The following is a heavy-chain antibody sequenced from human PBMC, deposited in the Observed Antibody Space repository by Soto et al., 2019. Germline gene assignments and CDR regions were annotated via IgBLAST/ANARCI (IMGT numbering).Heavy chain of an antibody. CDR2: ISYDGSNK. CDR3: ARENLRYYDFWSGFWFDP. CDR1: GFTFSSYA. V-gene: IGHV3-30-3*01. Sequence: GGSLRLSCAASGFTFSSYAMHWVRQAPGKGLEWVAVISYDGSNKYYADSVKGRFTISRDNSKNTLYLQMNSLRAEDTAVYYCARENLRYYDFWSGFWFDPWGQGTLVTVSS. D-gene: IGHD3-3*01. J-gene: IGHJ5*02.